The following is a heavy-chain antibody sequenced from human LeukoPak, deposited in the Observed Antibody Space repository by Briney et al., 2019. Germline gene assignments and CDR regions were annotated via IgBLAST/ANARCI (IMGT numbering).Heavy chain of an antibody. J-gene: IGHJ6*03. Sequence: SVKVSCKASGGTFSSYAISWVRQAPGQGLEWMGGIIPIFGTANYAQKFQGRVTITADESTSTAYMELSSLRSEDTAVYYCARGPVVSSGYYYYMDVWGKGTTVTVSS. CDR2: IIPIFGTA. V-gene: IGHV1-69*13. CDR1: GGTFSSYA. CDR3: ARGPVVSSGYYYYMDV. D-gene: IGHD3-16*02.